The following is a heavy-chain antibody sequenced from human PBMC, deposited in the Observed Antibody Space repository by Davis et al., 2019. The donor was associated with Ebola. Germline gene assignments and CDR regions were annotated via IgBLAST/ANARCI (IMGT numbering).Heavy chain of an antibody. CDR3: ARDLGGIQLFSLRYYYYGMDV. Sequence: GESLKISCAASGFTFSSYGMHWVRQAPGKGLEWVAVISYDGSDKYYADSVKGRFTISRDNSKNTLYLQMNSLRAEDTAVYYCARDLGGIQLFSLRYYYYGMDVWGQGTTVTVSS. V-gene: IGHV3-30*03. J-gene: IGHJ6*02. CDR1: GFTFSSYG. CDR2: ISYDGSDK. D-gene: IGHD5-18*01.